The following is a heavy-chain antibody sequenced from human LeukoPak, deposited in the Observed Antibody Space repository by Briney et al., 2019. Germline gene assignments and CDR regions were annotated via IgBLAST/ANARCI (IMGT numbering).Heavy chain of an antibody. D-gene: IGHD6-6*01. Sequence: ASVKVSCKASGYTFTGYYMHWVRQAPGQGLEWMGWINPNSGGTNYAQKVQGRVTMTRDTSISTAYMELSRLRSDDTAVYYCARERSLFVRGSARHYYYYYMDVWGKGTTVTVSS. CDR2: INPNSGGT. CDR1: GYTFTGYY. CDR3: ARERSLFVRGSARHYYYYYMDV. J-gene: IGHJ6*03. V-gene: IGHV1-2*02.